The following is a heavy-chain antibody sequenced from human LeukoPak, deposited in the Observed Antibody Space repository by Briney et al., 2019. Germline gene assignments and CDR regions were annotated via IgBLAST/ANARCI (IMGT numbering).Heavy chain of an antibody. CDR1: GGTFSSYA. CDR2: IIPIFGTA. V-gene: IGHV1-69*13. CDR3: ARERTPLPLAVAGFFDY. Sequence: GASVKVSCKASGGTFSSYAFSWVRQAPGQGLEWMGGIIPIFGTANDAQKFQGRVTITADESTSAAYMELSSLRSEDTAVYYCARERTPLPLAVAGFFDYWGQGTLVTVSS. D-gene: IGHD6-19*01. J-gene: IGHJ4*02.